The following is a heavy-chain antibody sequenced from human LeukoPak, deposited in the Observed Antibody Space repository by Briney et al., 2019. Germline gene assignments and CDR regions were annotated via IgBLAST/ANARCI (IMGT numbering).Heavy chain of an antibody. CDR2: TKSDGSST. D-gene: IGHD3-10*01. CDR1: GFTFSNHW. V-gene: IGHV3-74*01. J-gene: IGHJ4*02. Sequence: GGSLRLSCAASGFTFSNHWMHWVRQAPGKGLVWVPRTKSDGSSTTYADSVKGRFTISRDNAKNTLYLQMSSLRPEDTAVYYCAREWSGFGELPDYWGQGTLVTVSS. CDR3: AREWSGFGELPDY.